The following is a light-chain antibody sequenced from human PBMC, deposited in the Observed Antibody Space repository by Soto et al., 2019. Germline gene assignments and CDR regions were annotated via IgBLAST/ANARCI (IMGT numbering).Light chain of an antibody. Sequence: SYELTQSPSVSVAPGQTARIACGGNVLGSKSVHWYQRKPGQAPVLVVYNDGDRPSGIPERFSGSNSGNTATLTISSVAAGDEADYYWQVWDVDSDHVVFGVGTKVTVL. CDR2: NDG. CDR3: QVWDVDSDHVV. V-gene: IGLV3-21*02. CDR1: VLGSKS. J-gene: IGLJ3*02.